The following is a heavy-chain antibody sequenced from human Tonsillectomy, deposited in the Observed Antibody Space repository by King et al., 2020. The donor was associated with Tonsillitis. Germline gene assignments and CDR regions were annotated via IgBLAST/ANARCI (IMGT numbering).Heavy chain of an antibody. D-gene: IGHD3-22*01. CDR3: ARQAGRGSGGYYSDY. CDR1: GYDFTTYW. J-gene: IGHJ4*02. Sequence: QLVQSGAEVKKPGESLKISCKGSGYDFTTYWIGWVRQMPGKGLEWMAIVYPGDSDTKYSPSFQGQVTISADKSITTAYLQWSSLKASDTAMYYCARQAGRGSGGYYSDYWGQGTLVTVSS. CDR2: VYPGDSDT. V-gene: IGHV5-51*01.